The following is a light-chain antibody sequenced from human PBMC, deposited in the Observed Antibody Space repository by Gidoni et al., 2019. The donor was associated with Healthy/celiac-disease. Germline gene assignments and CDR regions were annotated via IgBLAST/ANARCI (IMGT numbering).Light chain of an antibody. CDR2: EVS. CDR3: SSYTSSSTHVV. Sequence: QSALTQPASVSGSPGQSITISCTGTSSDVGGYNSVSWYQQHPGKAPKLMIYEVSNRPSGVSNRFSGSKSGNTASLTISGLQAEDEADYYCSSYTSSSTHVVFGGGTKLTV. J-gene: IGLJ2*01. CDR1: SSDVGGYNS. V-gene: IGLV2-14*01.